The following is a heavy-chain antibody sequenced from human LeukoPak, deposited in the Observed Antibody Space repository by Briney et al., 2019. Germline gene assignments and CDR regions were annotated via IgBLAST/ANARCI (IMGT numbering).Heavy chain of an antibody. CDR3: ARSDYGDRYFDY. Sequence: PGGSLRLSCAASGFTVSSNYMSWVRQAPGKGLEWVANIKQDGSEKYYVDSVKGRFTISRDNAKNSLYLQMNSLRAEDTALYYCARSDYGDRYFDYWGQGTLVTVSS. CDR2: IKQDGSEK. D-gene: IGHD4-17*01. CDR1: GFTVSSNY. V-gene: IGHV3-7*03. J-gene: IGHJ4*02.